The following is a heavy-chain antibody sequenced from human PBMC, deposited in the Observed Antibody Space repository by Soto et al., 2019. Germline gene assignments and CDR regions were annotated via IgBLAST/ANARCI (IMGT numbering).Heavy chain of an antibody. V-gene: IGHV4-31*03. CDR2: IYYSGST. D-gene: IGHD3-10*01. CDR1: GGSISSGGYY. Sequence: QVQLQESGPGLVKPSQTLSLTCTVSGGSISSGGYYWSWIRQHPGKGLEWIGYIYYSGSTYYNPSLKSRVTISVDTSKNQFSLKLSSVTAADTAVYYCARDLIGFGEFDNWFDPWGQGTLVTVSS. J-gene: IGHJ5*02. CDR3: ARDLIGFGEFDNWFDP.